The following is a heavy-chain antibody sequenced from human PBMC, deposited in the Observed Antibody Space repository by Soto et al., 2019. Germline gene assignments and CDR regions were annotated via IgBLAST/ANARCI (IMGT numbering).Heavy chain of an antibody. CDR3: AREYCGGDCLLGMDV. V-gene: IGHV3-13*01. CDR1: GFTFSSYD. CDR2: IGTAGDT. J-gene: IGHJ6*02. D-gene: IGHD2-21*02. Sequence: EVQLVESGGGLVQPGGSLRLSCAASGFTFSSYDMHWVRQATGNGLEWVSAIGTAGDTYYPGSVKGRFTITRENAKNSLYLQMNSLRAGDTAVYYCAREYCGGDCLLGMDVWGQGTTVTVSS.